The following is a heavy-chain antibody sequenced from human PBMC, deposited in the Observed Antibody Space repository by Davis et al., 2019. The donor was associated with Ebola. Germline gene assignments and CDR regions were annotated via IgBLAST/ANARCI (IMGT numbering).Heavy chain of an antibody. CDR3: ARELIDGDYYYYYGMDV. V-gene: IGHV4-30-4*07. CDR1: GGFVSSGGYS. J-gene: IGHJ6*02. D-gene: IGHD4-17*01. Sequence: SETLSLTCAVSGGFVSSGGYSWSWIRQPPGKGLEWIGYYYYTGSTYYSPSLKSRVTISVDTSKNQFSLKLTSVTAADTAVYYCARELIDGDYYYYYGMDVWGQGTTVTVSS. CDR2: YYYTGST.